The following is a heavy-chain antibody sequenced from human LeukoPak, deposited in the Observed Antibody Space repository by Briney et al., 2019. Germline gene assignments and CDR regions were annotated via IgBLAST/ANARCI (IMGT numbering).Heavy chain of an antibody. CDR2: ISTSSRYI. Sequence: GGSLRLSCAASAITFSDCSMNWVRQAPGKGLEWVSSISTSSRYIYYADSVKGRFTISRDNAKNSLYLQMNSLRAEDTAVYYCARSRYGDSPAYWGQGTLVTVSS. V-gene: IGHV3-21*01. CDR1: AITFSDCS. J-gene: IGHJ4*02. CDR3: ARSRYGDSPAY. D-gene: IGHD4-17*01.